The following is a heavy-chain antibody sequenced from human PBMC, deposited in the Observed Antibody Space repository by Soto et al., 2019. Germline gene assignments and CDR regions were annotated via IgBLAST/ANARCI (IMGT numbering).Heavy chain of an antibody. CDR2: IDSDGSST. V-gene: IGHV3-74*01. Sequence: PGGSLRLSCAASGFTFGSYWMNWVRQAPGKGLVWVSRIDSDGSSTTYADSVKGRFTTSRDNAKNTLYLQVSSLRVEDTAVYYCARGRPYGMDVWGQGTTLTVSS. CDR3: ARGRPYGMDV. J-gene: IGHJ6*02. CDR1: GFTFGSYW.